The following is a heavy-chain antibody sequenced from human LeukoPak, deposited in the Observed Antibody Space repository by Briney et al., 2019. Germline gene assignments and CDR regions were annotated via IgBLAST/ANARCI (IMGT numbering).Heavy chain of an antibody. V-gene: IGHV4-39*01. CDR1: GGSISSSSYY. J-gene: IGHJ1*01. CDR2: IYYSGNT. D-gene: IGHD3-3*01. Sequence: SETLSLTCTVSGGSISSSSYYWGWIRQPPGKGLEWIGSIYYSGNTYYNPSLKSRVTISVDTSKNQFSLKLSSVTAADTAVYYCARQVTIFGVLIITAEYFQHWGQGTLVTVSS. CDR3: ARQVTIFGVLIITAEYFQH.